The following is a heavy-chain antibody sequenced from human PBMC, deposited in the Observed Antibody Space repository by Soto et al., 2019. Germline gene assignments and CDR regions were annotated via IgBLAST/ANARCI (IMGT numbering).Heavy chain of an antibody. J-gene: IGHJ6*02. CDR1: GGSFSGYY. D-gene: IGHD6-13*01. Sequence: SETLSLTCAVYGGSFSGYYWSWIRQPPGKGLEWIGEINHSGSTNYNPSLKSRVTISVDTSKNQFSLKLSSVTAADTAVYYCASGLQKRAGPYYYYYGMDVWGQGTTVTVSS. V-gene: IGHV4-34*01. CDR3: ASGLQKRAGPYYYYYGMDV. CDR2: INHSGST.